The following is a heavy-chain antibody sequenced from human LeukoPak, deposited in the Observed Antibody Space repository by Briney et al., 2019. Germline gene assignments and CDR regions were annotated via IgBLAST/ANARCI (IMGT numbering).Heavy chain of an antibody. CDR3: ARGNILTGYCFDF. J-gene: IGHJ4*02. D-gene: IGHD3-9*01. Sequence: PSETLSLTCAVYGGSINGYYWSWIRQTPGRGLEWVGEIHYTGATSYNPSLKSRATISTDTSKNQFSLRPSSVTAADTAVYYCARGNILTGYCFDFWGQGALVTVSS. V-gene: IGHV4-34*01. CDR1: GGSINGYY. CDR2: IHYTGAT.